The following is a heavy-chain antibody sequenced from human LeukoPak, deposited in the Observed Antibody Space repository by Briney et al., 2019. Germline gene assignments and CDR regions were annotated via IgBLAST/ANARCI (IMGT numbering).Heavy chain of an antibody. CDR3: ARSDVVVATDFDI. CDR2: INHSGST. CDR1: GDTVNTRRYY. J-gene: IGHJ3*02. Sequence: PSETLSLTCPVSGDTVNTRRYYWGWIRQPPGKGLEWIGEINHSGSTNYNPSLKSRVTISVDTSKNQFSLKLSSVTAADTAVYYCARSDVVVATDFDIWGQGTMVTVSS. V-gene: IGHV4-39*07. D-gene: IGHD5-12*01.